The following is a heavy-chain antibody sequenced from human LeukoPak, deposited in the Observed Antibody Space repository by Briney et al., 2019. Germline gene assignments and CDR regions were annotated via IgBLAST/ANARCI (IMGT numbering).Heavy chain of an antibody. J-gene: IGHJ4*02. D-gene: IGHD1-26*01. Sequence: SETLSLTCTVSSGSIDSGRYYWSWIRQPPGKGLEWIGYIYYSGSTDYSPSLKGRVIISVDTSKNQFSLKLTSVTAADTAVYYCASQLGNYYRDYWGQGTLVTVSS. CDR2: IYYSGST. CDR3: ASQLGNYYRDY. V-gene: IGHV4-30-4*01. CDR1: SGSIDSGRYY.